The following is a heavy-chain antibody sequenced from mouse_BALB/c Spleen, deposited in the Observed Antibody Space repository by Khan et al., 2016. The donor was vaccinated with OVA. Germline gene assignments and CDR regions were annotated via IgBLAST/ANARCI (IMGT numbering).Heavy chain of an antibody. J-gene: IGHJ2*01. D-gene: IGHD3-2*02. CDR3: ARIQGGDFDY. V-gene: IGHV3-2*02. Sequence: VQLQQSGPGLVKPSQSLSLTCTVTGYSITSDYAWNWIRQFPGNKLEWMGYISYSGNTKYNPSLKSRISITRDTFKNQFFLQLNFVTIEDTATYYCARIQGGDFDYWGQGTTLTVSS. CDR2: ISYSGNT. CDR1: GYSITSDYA.